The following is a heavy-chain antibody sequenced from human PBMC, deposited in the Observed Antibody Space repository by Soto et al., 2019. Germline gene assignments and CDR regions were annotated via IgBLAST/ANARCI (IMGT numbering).Heavy chain of an antibody. J-gene: IGHJ4*02. V-gene: IGHV1-8*01. CDR1: GYTFTSYD. Sequence: QVQLVQSGAEVQKPGASVKVSCEASGYTFTSYDINWVRQANGQGLEWMGWMNPNSGSKGYAQKFHGRVLITRDTSISTAYMELSSLRSEDAAVYYCARGTRWGHCSGGSCSDFDDWGQGTLVTVSS. CDR2: MNPNSGSK. CDR3: ARGTRWGHCSGGSCSDFDD. D-gene: IGHD2-15*01.